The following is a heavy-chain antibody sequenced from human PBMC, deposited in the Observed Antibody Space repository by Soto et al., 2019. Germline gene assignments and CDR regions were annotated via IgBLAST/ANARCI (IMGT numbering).Heavy chain of an antibody. CDR2: INPYNGNR. V-gene: IGHV1-18*01. Sequence: IQLVQSGAELRKPGASVKVSCKASGYSFSYYGINWVRQVPGQGLEWMGWINPYNGNRNFARKFEDRVTMTTATSTNTVYMELRSLKSDDTAIYYCARDRLRGYDSSGFYSWGQGTLVTVSS. CDR1: GYSFSYYG. CDR3: ARDRLRGYDSSGFYS. J-gene: IGHJ4*02. D-gene: IGHD3-22*01.